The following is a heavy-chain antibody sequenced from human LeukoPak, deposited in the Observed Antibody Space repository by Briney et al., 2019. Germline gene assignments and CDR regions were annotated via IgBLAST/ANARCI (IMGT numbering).Heavy chain of an antibody. CDR1: GFTFSSYA. J-gene: IGHJ4*02. CDR2: ISYDGSNK. D-gene: IGHD3-3*01. V-gene: IGHV3-30-3*02. Sequence: PGGSLRLSCAASGFTFSSYAMHWVRQAPGKGLEWVAVISYDGSNKYYADSVKGRFTISRDNSKNTLYLQMNSLRAEDTAVYYCAKTPAYDFWSGYPHFDYWGQGTLVTVSS. CDR3: AKTPAYDFWSGYPHFDY.